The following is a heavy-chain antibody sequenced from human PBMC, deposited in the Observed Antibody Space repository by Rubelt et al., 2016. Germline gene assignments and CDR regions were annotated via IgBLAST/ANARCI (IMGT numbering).Heavy chain of an antibody. J-gene: IGHJ4*02. CDR1: GGTFSSYA. CDR3: ARVRGDWNYLLDY. V-gene: IGHV1-69*04. Sequence: QVQLVQSGAEVKKPGASVKVSCKASGGTFSSYAISWVRQAPGQGLEWMGRIIPILGIANDAQRFQGGGTITADKSTSTAYMGLSSLRSEDTAVYYCARVRGDWNYLLDYWGQGTLVTVSS. CDR2: IIPILGIA. D-gene: IGHD1-7*01.